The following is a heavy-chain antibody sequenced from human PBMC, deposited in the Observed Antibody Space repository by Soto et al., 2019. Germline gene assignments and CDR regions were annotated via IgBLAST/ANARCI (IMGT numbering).Heavy chain of an antibody. D-gene: IGHD1-1*01. V-gene: IGHV4-31*03. J-gene: IGHJ4*02. CDR1: GVSLSSGGFY. CDR3: ARERQLAPGPTRNFLDL. Sequence: QVQLHESGPGLVKTSETLALTCSVSGVSLSSGGFYWSWIRQTPGKALEWIGYMYFTGTTYYNPSLRGRLTMPVDMSKNQFSLRLTSVTAADTAVYFCARERQLAPGPTRNFLDLWGQGILVTVSS. CDR2: MYFTGTT.